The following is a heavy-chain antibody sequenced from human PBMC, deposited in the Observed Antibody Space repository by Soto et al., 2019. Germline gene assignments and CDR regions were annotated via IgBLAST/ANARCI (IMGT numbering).Heavy chain of an antibody. CDR3: ARGVGYSYGYYYGMDV. J-gene: IGHJ6*02. V-gene: IGHV3-30-3*01. CDR1: GLTFSSYA. CDR2: ISYDGSNK. D-gene: IGHD5-18*01. Sequence: QVQLVESGGGLVRPGGSLRLSFAASGLTFSSYALHWARQAPGKGRGWVAVISYDGSNKYYADSVKGRFTISRDNSKNTLYLQMNSLRAEDTAVYYCARGVGYSYGYYYGMDVWGQGTTVTVSS.